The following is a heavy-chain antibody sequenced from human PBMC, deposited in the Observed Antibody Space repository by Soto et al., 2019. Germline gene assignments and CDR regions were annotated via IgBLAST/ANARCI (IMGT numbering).Heavy chain of an antibody. J-gene: IGHJ4*02. D-gene: IGHD6-19*01. Sequence: GSLRLSCAASRFTFSIYGMHWVRQAPGKGLEWVAVIWYDGSNKYYADSVKGRFTISRDNSKNTLYLQMNSLRAEDTAVYYCARESPIAVAGYFDYWGQGTLVTVSS. CDR1: RFTFSIYG. CDR3: ARESPIAVAGYFDY. CDR2: IWYDGSNK. V-gene: IGHV3-33*01.